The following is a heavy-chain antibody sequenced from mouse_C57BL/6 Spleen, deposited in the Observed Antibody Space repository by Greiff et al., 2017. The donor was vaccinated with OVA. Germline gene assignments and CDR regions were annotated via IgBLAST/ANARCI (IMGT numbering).Heavy chain of an antibody. CDR3: ARSPIYYDYDDYYAMDY. Sequence: QVQLQQPGAELVMPGASVKLSCKASGYTFTSYWMHWVKQRPGQGLEWIGEIDPSASYPNYNQKFKGKSTLTVDKSSSTAYMQLSSLTSEDSAVYYCARSPIYYDYDDYYAMDYWGQGTSVTVSS. CDR2: IDPSASYP. D-gene: IGHD2-4*01. V-gene: IGHV1-69*01. CDR1: GYTFTSYW. J-gene: IGHJ4*01.